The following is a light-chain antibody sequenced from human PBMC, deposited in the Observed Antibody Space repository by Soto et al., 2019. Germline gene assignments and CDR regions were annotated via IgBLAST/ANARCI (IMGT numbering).Light chain of an antibody. CDR2: EVN. CDR1: SSDIGGYNY. V-gene: IGLV2-8*01. Sequence: QSALTQPPSASGSPGQSVTISCTGTSSDIGGYNYVSWYQHHPGKAPKLMIYEVNKRPSGVPDRFSGSKSGNTASLTVSGRQADEEADYYCSSYAGRNNLSVFGGGTKLTVL. CDR3: SSYAGRNNLSV. J-gene: IGLJ2*01.